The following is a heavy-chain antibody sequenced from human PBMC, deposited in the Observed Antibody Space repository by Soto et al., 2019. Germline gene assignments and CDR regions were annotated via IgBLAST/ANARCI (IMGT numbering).Heavy chain of an antibody. D-gene: IGHD2-21*01. J-gene: IGHJ4*02. CDR3: AKDDCGANCCIGY. V-gene: IGHV3-9*01. CDR1: GFTFDDYA. CDR2: ISWSNGNT. Sequence: EVQLVESGGGLVQPGRSLRLSCAASGFTFDDYAMHWVRQAPGKGLEWVSQISWSNGNTAYADSVKGRFTISRDNAKNSLYLQMNSLRPDNTAFYYCAKDDCGANCCIGYWGQGIMVTVSS.